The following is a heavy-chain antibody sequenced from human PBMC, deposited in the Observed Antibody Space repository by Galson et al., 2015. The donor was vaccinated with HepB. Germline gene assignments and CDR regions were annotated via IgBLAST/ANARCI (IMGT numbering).Heavy chain of an antibody. D-gene: IGHD2-15*01. V-gene: IGHV3-30*02. CDR2: IRYDGSNK. CDR3: AKMGGYCSGGSCYSEIDFDY. J-gene: IGHJ4*02. Sequence: SLRLSCAASGFTFSSYGMHRVRQAPGKGLEWVAFIRYDGSNKYYADSVKGRFTISRDNSKNTLYLQMNSLRAEDTAVYYCAKMGGYCSGGSCYSEIDFDYWGQGTLVTVSS. CDR1: GFTFSSYG.